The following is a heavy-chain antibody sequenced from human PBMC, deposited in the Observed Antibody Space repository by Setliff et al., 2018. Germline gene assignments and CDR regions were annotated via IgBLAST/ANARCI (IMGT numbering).Heavy chain of an antibody. CDR3: VRGFTIFGVVKLERWFDP. CDR2: ISHSGST. CDR1: GGSINSMSYY. V-gene: IGHV4-39*07. J-gene: IGHJ5*02. D-gene: IGHD3-3*01. Sequence: PSETLSLTCTVSGGSINSMSYYWGWIRQPPGKGLEWIGTISHSGSTSYNSSLKSRVTMSVDTSKNQFFLKLSSVTAADTAVYYCVRGFTIFGVVKLERWFDPWGQGTLVTVSS.